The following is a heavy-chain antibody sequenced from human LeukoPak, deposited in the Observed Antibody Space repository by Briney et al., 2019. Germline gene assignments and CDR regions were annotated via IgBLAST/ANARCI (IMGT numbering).Heavy chain of an antibody. J-gene: IGHJ5*02. CDR1: GGSISSGGYS. Sequence: SQTLSLTCAVSGGSISSGGYSWSWIRQPPGKGLEWIGYIYHSGSTYYNPSLKSRVTISVDRSKNQFSLKLSSVTAADTAVYYCARSSWTYSSSWRWFDPWGQGTLVTVSS. CDR3: ARSSWTYSSSWRWFDP. CDR2: IYHSGST. D-gene: IGHD6-6*01. V-gene: IGHV4-30-2*01.